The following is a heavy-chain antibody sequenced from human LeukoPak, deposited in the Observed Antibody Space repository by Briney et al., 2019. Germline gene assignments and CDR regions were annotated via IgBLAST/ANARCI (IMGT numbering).Heavy chain of an antibody. V-gene: IGHV4-31*03. CDR1: GGSTSSGGYY. D-gene: IGHD3-16*02. J-gene: IGHJ4*02. Sequence: SETLSLTCTVAGGSTSSGGYYWSWIRQHPGKGLKWIGYINYNGVTYYNPSLKSRLTISVVDTSKNQFSLRLNSVTVADTAVYYCARSDYVWGNYRPIPDYWGQGTLVTVSS. CDR3: ARSDYVWGNYRPIPDY. CDR2: INYNGVT.